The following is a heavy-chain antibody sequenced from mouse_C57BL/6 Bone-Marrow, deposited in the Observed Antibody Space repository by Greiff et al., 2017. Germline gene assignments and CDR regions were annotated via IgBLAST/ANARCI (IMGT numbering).Heavy chain of an antibody. V-gene: IGHV14-4*01. CDR3: SGGYYYGSSYAIDD. Sequence: VQLQQSGAELVRPGASVKLSCTASGFNFKDDYMHWVKQRPEQGLEWIGWIDPENGDTEYASKFQGKATITADTSSNTAYLQLSSLTSEDTAVYYCSGGYYYGSSYAIDDWGTGTTVTVSS. D-gene: IGHD1-1*01. CDR1: GFNFKDDY. CDR2: IDPENGDT. J-gene: IGHJ1*03.